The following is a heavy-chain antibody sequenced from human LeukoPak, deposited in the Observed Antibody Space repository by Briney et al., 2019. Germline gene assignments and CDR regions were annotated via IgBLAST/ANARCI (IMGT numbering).Heavy chain of an antibody. Sequence: GGSLRLSCAASGFTFSDYYMSWIRQAPGKGLEWVSYISGSGSHTTYADSVRGRFTISRDNAKNSLPLQVNSLRADDTAVYYCARVGSTVAAGTPDYWGQGTLVTVSS. CDR2: ISGSGSHT. CDR1: GFTFSDYY. CDR3: ARVGSTVAAGTPDY. J-gene: IGHJ4*02. D-gene: IGHD6-13*01. V-gene: IGHV3-11*06.